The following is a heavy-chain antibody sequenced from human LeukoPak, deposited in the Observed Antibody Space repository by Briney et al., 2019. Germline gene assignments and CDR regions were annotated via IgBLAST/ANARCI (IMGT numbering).Heavy chain of an antibody. J-gene: IGHJ4*02. CDR3: AKDRSSSWYRPYYFDY. CDR2: ISGSGGNT. D-gene: IGHD6-13*01. V-gene: IGHV3-23*01. Sequence: PGASLRLSCAASGFTFSSYAMSWVRQAPGKGLEWVSAISGSGGNTYYADSVKGRFTISRDNSKNTLYLQMNSLRAEDTAVYYCAKDRSSSWYRPYYFDYWGQGTLVTVSS. CDR1: GFTFSSYA.